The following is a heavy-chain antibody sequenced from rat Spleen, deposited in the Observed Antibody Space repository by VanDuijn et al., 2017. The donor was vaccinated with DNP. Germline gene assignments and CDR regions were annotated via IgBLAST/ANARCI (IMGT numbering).Heavy chain of an antibody. CDR3: ARGNDDYYPNWYFDF. CDR2: ISPSDSRT. D-gene: IGHD1-12*03. V-gene: IGHV5-25*01. CDR1: GFIFNNYY. Sequence: EVQLVESGGGLVQPGRSLKLSCVVSGFIFNNYYMAWVRQAPKKGLEGVAAISPSDSRTYYPDSVKGRFTISRDAAKSSLYLQMNSLKSEDTATYYCARGNDDYYPNWYFDFWGPGTMVTVSS. J-gene: IGHJ1*01.